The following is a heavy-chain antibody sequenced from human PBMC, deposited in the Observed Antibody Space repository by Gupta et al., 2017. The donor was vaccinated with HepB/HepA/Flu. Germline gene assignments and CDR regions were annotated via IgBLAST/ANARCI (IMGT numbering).Heavy chain of an antibody. CDR1: GGSISGTTYY. V-gene: IGHV4-39*01. Sequence: QLQLQESGPGLVKPSETLSLTCTVSGGSISGTTYYWGWIRKTPGKGPEWIGSIHYRGNTDYKPSHKSRVTISVETPKNQFSLKLSAVTDAETAIVYWARYRNPSWCDPWGQRTMATVS. D-gene: IGHD2/OR15-2a*01. J-gene: IGHJ5*02. CDR3: ARYRNPSWCDP. CDR2: IHYRGNT.